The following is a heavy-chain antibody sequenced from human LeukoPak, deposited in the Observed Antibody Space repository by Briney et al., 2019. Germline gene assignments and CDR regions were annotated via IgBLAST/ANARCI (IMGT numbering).Heavy chain of an antibody. CDR3: AKGMFGSGWYGDDY. D-gene: IGHD6-19*01. V-gene: IGHV3-23*01. Sequence: QPGGSLRLSCAASGFTFSSYAMSWVRQAPGKGLEGVSAISGSGGSTYYADSVKGRFTISRDNSKNTLYLQMNSLRAEDTAVYYCAKGMFGSGWYGDDYWGQGTLVTVSS. CDR1: GFTFSSYA. CDR2: ISGSGGST. J-gene: IGHJ4*02.